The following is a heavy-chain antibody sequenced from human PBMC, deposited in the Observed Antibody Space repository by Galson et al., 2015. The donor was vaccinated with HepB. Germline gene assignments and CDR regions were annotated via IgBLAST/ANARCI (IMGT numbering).Heavy chain of an antibody. CDR1: GYTFSSYW. CDR3: ARLGWLVQVGRRSEGAPIDY. J-gene: IGHJ4*02. CDR2: IKQDGSEK. Sequence: SLRLSCAASGYTFSSYWMSWVRQAPGKGLEWVANIKQDGSEKYYVDSVKGRFTISRDNAKNSLYLQMNSLRAEDTAVYYCARLGWLVQVGRRSEGAPIDYWGQGTLVTVSS. V-gene: IGHV3-7*01. D-gene: IGHD6-19*01.